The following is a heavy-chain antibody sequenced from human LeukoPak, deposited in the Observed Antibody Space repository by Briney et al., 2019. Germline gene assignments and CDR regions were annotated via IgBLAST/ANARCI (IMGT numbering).Heavy chain of an antibody. CDR1: GYTFTSYG. V-gene: IGHV1-18*01. J-gene: IGHJ4*02. Sequence: ASVKVSCKASGYTFTSYGISWVRQAPGQGLEWMGSISAYNGNTNYAQKLQGRVTMTTDTSTSTAYMELRSLRSDDTAVYFCAREGNYYDILTGFFDYWGQGTLVTVSS. CDR2: ISAYNGNT. CDR3: AREGNYYDILTGFFDY. D-gene: IGHD3-9*01.